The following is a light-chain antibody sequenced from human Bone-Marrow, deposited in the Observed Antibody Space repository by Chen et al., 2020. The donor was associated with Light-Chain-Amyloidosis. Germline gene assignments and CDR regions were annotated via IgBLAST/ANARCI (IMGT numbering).Light chain of an antibody. CDR1: DLPTKY. CDR2: RDT. Sequence: SYELTQPPSVSVHPGETARITCSGDDLPTKYAYWYQQKPGQAPVLVIHRDTERPSGISERFSGSSSGTTATLTISGGQAEDEADYHCQSADSSGTYEVIFGGGTKLTVL. J-gene: IGLJ2*01. V-gene: IGLV3-25*03. CDR3: QSADSSGTYEVI.